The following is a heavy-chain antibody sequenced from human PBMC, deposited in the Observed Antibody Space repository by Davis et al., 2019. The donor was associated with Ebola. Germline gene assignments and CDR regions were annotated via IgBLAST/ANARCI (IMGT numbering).Heavy chain of an antibody. CDR3: ARLLPTVTTRYYYYGMDV. CDR2: ISTSSSYI. D-gene: IGHD4-11*01. CDR1: GFTFSSYN. J-gene: IGHJ6*02. Sequence: PGGSLRLSCAASGFTFSSYNMNWVRQAPGKGLEWVSSISTSSSYIHYADSVKGRFTISRDNAKNSVYLQMNSLRAEDTAVYYCARLLPTVTTRYYYYGMDVWGQGTTVTVSS. V-gene: IGHV3-21*01.